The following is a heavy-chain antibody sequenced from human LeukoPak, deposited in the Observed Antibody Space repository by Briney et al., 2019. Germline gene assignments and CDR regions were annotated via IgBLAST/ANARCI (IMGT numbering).Heavy chain of an antibody. J-gene: IGHJ4*02. CDR3: ARLGVGATGY. D-gene: IGHD1-26*01. CDR1: GGSISRSGYY. CDR2: IFYSGST. Sequence: SETLSLTCTISGGSISRSGYYWGWIRQPPGKGLQWIGSIFYSGSTYYNPSFKSRVTISVDTSKNQFSLNLSSVTAADTAVYYCARLGVGATGYWGQGTLVTVSS. V-gene: IGHV4-39*01.